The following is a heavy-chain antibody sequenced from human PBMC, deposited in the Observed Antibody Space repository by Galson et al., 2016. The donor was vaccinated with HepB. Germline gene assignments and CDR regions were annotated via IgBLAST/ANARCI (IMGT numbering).Heavy chain of an antibody. CDR1: GFTSSTYW. CDR3: ASGITRRRYGSGYDLYYFDP. J-gene: IGHJ5*02. D-gene: IGHD5-12*01. V-gene: IGHV3-7*01. CDR2: IKQDGSEA. Sequence: SLRLSCAASGFTSSTYWMNWLRQAPGKGLEWVADIKQDGSEAYYVDSVRGRFTISRDNAKNSLYLQMNSLRAEDAAIYYCASGITRRRYGSGYDLYYFDPWGQGTLVTVSS.